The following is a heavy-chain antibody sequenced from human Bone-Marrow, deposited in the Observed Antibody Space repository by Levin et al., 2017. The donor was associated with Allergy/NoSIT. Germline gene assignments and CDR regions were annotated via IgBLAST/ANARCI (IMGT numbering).Heavy chain of an antibody. V-gene: IGHV3-23*01. J-gene: IGHJ5*02. CDR2: VSIGDPVT. CDR1: GFRFSNYA. D-gene: IGHD3-3*01. Sequence: GGSLRLSCAASGFRFSNYAMSWVRQAPGKGLEWVSTVSIGDPVTFYADSVKGRFTVSRDNPKNTLYLQMNSLRVEDTAIYYCARLDYNWFDPWGQRTLVTVSS. CDR3: ARLDYNWFDP.